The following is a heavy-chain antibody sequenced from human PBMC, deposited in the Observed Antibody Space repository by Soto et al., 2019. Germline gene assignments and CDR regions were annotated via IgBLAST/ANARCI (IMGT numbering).Heavy chain of an antibody. V-gene: IGHV3-23*01. D-gene: IGHD3-3*01. CDR2: ISGSGYSI. CDR1: GFAFSRYG. J-gene: IGHJ4*02. Sequence: EVHLLESGGASVQPGGSLRLSCVVSGFAFSRYGMSWVRQAPGKGLEWVAHISGSGYSINYAESVKGRFTISRDNSKGTLYLQMNSLTVEDTALYYCSKFGPGADYWGQGTLVTVSS. CDR3: SKFGPGADY.